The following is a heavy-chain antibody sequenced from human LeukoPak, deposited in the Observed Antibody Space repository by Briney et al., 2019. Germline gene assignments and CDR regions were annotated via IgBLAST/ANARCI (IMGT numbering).Heavy chain of an antibody. CDR3: AKDHLVGGCYHFDN. CDR2: ISSGSVST. CDR1: GFAFNRFA. J-gene: IGHJ4*02. Sequence: GGSLRLSCGASGFAFNRFAMSWVRQAPGKGLEWISSISSGSVSTYYADSVKGRVAVSRDNSKNTLYLQMNSLRVEDTAVYYCAKDHLVGGCYHFDNWGQGALVTVSS. V-gene: IGHV3-23*01. D-gene: IGHD1-26*01.